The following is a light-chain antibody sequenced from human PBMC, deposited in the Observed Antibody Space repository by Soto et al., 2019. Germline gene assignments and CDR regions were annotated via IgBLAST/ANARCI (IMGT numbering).Light chain of an antibody. J-gene: IGKJ1*01. V-gene: IGKV3-15*01. Sequence: EIVMTPSPATLSVSRGEWATLSCRASQRVRSNVTWYQQRPGHAPRLLIYAASTRATGIPARFSGSGSGTEFTLTIDSLQSEDFAVYYCQQYNNWPRTFGQGTKVDIK. CDR3: QQYNNWPRT. CDR1: QRVRSN. CDR2: AAS.